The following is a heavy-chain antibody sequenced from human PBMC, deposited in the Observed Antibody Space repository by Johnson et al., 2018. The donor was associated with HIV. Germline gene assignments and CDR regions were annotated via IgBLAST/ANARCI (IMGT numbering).Heavy chain of an antibody. V-gene: IGHV3-9*01. CDR2: ISWNSGSI. D-gene: IGHD2-15*01. J-gene: IGHJ3*02. Sequence: VQLVESGGGSVQPGRSLRLSCAASGFTFDDYAMHWVRQAPGKGLEWVSGISWNSGSIGYVDSVNGRFTISRDNAKNSLYLQMNSLRAEDTAVYYWAKEGRGGAFDIWGQGTMVTVSS. CDR1: GFTFDDYA. CDR3: AKEGRGGAFDI.